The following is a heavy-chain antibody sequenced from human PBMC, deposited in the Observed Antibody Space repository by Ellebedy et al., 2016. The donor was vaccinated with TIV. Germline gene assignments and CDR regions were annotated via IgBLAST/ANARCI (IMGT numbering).Heavy chain of an antibody. CDR2: INANGVSI. Sequence: PGGSLRLSCAASGFTFSSYAMSWVRQAPGQGLEWVSGINANGVSIAYADSVKGRFTISRDNSKDTLFLQRNSLRAEDTAVYYCASSRYHYYLGNTIFAYWGQGALVTVSS. V-gene: IGHV3-23*01. CDR3: ASSRYHYYLGNTIFAY. J-gene: IGHJ4*02. CDR1: GFTFSSYA. D-gene: IGHD3-10*01.